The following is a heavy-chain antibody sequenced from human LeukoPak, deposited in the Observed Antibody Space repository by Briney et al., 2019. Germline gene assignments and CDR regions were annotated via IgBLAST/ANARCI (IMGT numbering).Heavy chain of an antibody. V-gene: IGHV1-8*01. Sequence: ASVKVSCKASGYTFTSYDINWVRQATGQGLEWMGWMSPNSGNTGYAQKFQGRVTMTRNTSISTAYMELSSLRSEDTAVYYCARVGITMVRGAPYYYYGMDVWAKGPRSPSP. CDR2: MSPNSGNT. J-gene: IGHJ6*02. D-gene: IGHD3-10*01. CDR1: GYTFTSYD. CDR3: ARVGITMVRGAPYYYYGMDV.